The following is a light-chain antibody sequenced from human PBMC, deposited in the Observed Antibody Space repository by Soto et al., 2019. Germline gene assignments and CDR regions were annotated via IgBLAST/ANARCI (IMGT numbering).Light chain of an antibody. J-gene: IGKJ1*01. V-gene: IGKV1-5*03. Sequence: DIQMTQSPSTLSVSVGDRVTVTCRASQSISTSLAWYQQKPGKAPKLLIYKASNLESGVPSRFSGSGSGTEFTLTISSLQPDDFATYYCQQYNTYSRTFGQGTKVDIK. CDR3: QQYNTYSRT. CDR1: QSISTS. CDR2: KAS.